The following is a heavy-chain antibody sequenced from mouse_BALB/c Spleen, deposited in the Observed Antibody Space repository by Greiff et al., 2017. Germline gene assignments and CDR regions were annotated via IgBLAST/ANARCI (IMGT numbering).Heavy chain of an antibody. Sequence: VQGVESGPGLVAPSQSLSITCTVSGFSLTSYGVSWVRQPPGKGLEWLGVIWGDGSTNYNSALMSRLSISKDNSKSQVFLKMNSLQTDDTAMYYCARDEGLLQYYFDYWGQGTTLTVSS. J-gene: IGHJ2*01. CDR2: IWGDGST. D-gene: IGHD1-1*01. CDR3: ARDEGLLQYYFDY. V-gene: IGHV2-9*02. CDR1: GFSLTSYG.